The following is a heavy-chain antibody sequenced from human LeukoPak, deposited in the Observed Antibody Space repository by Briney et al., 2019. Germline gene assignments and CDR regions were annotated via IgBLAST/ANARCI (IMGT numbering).Heavy chain of an antibody. CDR3: ARVRGSSSPNLYYYYYMDV. D-gene: IGHD6-6*01. V-gene: IGHV1-69*13. CDR1: GGTFSSYA. J-gene: IGHJ6*03. CDR2: IIPIFGTA. Sequence: GASVKVPCKASGGTFSSYAISWVRQAPGQGLEWMGGIIPIFGTANYAQKFQGRVTITADESTSTAYMELSSLRSEDTAVYYCARVRGSSSPNLYYYYYMDVWGKGTTVTVSS.